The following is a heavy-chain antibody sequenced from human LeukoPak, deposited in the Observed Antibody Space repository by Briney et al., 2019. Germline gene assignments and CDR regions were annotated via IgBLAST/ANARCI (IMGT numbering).Heavy chain of an antibody. Sequence: PGGSLRLSCTGFGFIFGDHAMSWVRQAPGKGLEWVGFIRSKAYGATTEYAASVKGRFTISRDDSKGIAYLQMNSLEIEDTAVYYCARGPILLWLHNGMDVWGQGTTVTASS. V-gene: IGHV3-49*04. CDR3: ARGPILLWLHNGMDV. CDR2: IRSKAYGATT. J-gene: IGHJ6*02. CDR1: GFIFGDHA. D-gene: IGHD6-19*01.